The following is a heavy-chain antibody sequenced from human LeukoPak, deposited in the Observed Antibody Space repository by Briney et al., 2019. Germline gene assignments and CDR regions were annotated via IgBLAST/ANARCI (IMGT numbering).Heavy chain of an antibody. CDR1: GYSISSGYF. Sequence: SETLSLTCSISGYSISSGYFWGWIRQPPGKGLEWIGNIHHDGITYYNPSLKSRVTISVDTSKNQFSLKLSSVTAADTAVYYCARASSGWYNWFDPWGQGTLVTVSS. J-gene: IGHJ5*02. CDR2: IHHDGIT. V-gene: IGHV4-38-2*02. CDR3: ARASSGWYNWFDP. D-gene: IGHD6-19*01.